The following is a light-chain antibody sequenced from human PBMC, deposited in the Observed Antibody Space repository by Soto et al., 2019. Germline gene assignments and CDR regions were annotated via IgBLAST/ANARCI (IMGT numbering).Light chain of an antibody. CDR1: SSNIGSNS. V-gene: IGLV1-47*01. Sequence: QSVLTQSPSASGTPGQRVTISCSGSSSNIGSNSVTWYKQLPGAAPILLIYNDDQRPSGLPDRFSGSKSGTSASLAISGLRYEDEADYYCAAWDDSLSGLVFGGGTKLTVL. CDR3: AAWDDSLSGLV. J-gene: IGLJ2*01. CDR2: NDD.